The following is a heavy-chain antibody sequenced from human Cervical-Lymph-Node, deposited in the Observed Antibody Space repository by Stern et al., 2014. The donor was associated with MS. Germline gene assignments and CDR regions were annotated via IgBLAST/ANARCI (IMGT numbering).Heavy chain of an antibody. CDR3: ARDRIEAVAGLDY. D-gene: IGHD6-19*01. J-gene: IGHJ4*02. CDR2: INAGNGNT. Sequence: VQLVESGAEVKKPGASVKVSCKASGYTFTSYAMHWVRQAPGQRLEWMGWINAGNGNTKYSQKFQGRVTITRDTSASTAYMELSSLRSEDTAVYYCARDRIEAVAGLDYWGQGTLVTVSS. V-gene: IGHV1-3*01. CDR1: GYTFTSYA.